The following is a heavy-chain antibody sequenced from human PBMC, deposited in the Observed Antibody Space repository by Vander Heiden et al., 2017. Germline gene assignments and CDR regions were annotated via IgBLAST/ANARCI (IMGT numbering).Heavy chain of an antibody. J-gene: IGHJ5*02. CDR2: ISGSGGST. CDR1: GFVFSSYA. V-gene: IGHV3-23*01. CDR3: VSSGSSSWAYNWFDP. D-gene: IGHD6-13*01. Sequence: EVQLLESGGGLVQPGGSLRLSCAVSGFVFSSYAMNWVRQAPGKGLEWVSAISGSGGSTYYGDSVKGRFTISRDNSKNTVYLQMNSLRAEDTAVYYCVSSGSSSWAYNWFDPWGQGTLVTVSS.